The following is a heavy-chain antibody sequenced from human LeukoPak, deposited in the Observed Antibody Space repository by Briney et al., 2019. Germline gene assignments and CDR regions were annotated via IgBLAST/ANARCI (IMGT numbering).Heavy chain of an antibody. CDR1: GFTFSSYA. CDR2: IRSGGSA. V-gene: IGHV3-23*01. CDR3: ARDPNGDYIGAFDF. J-gene: IGHJ3*01. D-gene: IGHD4-17*01. Sequence: GGSLRLSCAASGFTFSSYAMIWVRQAPGQGLEWVSAIRSGGSAKYADPVKARFTISRDNSKNTLYLQMNSLRAEDTALYFCARDPNGDYIGAFDFLGQGTVVTVSS.